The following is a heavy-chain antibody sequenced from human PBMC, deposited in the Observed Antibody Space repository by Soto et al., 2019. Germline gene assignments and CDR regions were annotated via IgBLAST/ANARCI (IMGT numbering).Heavy chain of an antibody. Sequence: QVQLVESGGGVVQPGRSLRLSCAASGFTFSSYGMHWVRQAPGKGLEWVAVISYDGSNKYYADSVKGRFTISRDNSKNTLYLQMNSLRAEDTAVYYCAKDALQLWLTIDYWGQGTLVTVSS. J-gene: IGHJ4*02. CDR2: ISYDGSNK. D-gene: IGHD5-18*01. CDR1: GFTFSSYG. CDR3: AKDALQLWLTIDY. V-gene: IGHV3-30*18.